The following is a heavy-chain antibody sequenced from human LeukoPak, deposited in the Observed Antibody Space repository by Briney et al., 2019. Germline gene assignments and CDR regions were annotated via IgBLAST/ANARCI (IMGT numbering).Heavy chain of an antibody. V-gene: IGHV3-30*02. CDR3: APLEAVSTAEIYS. CDR1: RFTFKTYG. D-gene: IGHD5/OR15-5a*01. Sequence: QTGGSLRLSCAASRFTFKTYGMHWLRPAPGKGLVWVAYIQNDGRKKDYEDTVRVLFTIYTANSKNTLYLQLHSVRTHATAVYYCAPLEAVSTAEIYSCGQGAPVSASS. J-gene: IGHJ4*02. CDR2: IQNDGRKK.